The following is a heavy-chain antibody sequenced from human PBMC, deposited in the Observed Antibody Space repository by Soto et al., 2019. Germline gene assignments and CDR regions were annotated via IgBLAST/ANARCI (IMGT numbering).Heavy chain of an antibody. CDR3: ARDPYYYGSGNDY. D-gene: IGHD3-10*01. CDR2: INPNSGGT. CDR1: VGTLSRYA. V-gene: IGHV1-2*02. Sequence: SVKVSCKSSVGTLSRYAISLVRQAPGQGLEWMGWINPNSGGTNYAQKFQGRVTMTRDTSISTAYMELSRLRSDDTAVYYCARDPYYYGSGNDYWGQGTLVTVSS. J-gene: IGHJ4*02.